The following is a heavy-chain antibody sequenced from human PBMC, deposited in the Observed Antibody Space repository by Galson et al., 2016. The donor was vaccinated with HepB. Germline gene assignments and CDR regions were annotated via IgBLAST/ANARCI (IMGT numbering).Heavy chain of an antibody. J-gene: IGHJ4*02. CDR2: VSYDGKNK. D-gene: IGHD2-15*01. Sequence: SLRLSCAASGFTFSDYGMHWVRQAPGKGPEWVAVVSYDGKNKYYSDSVKGRFTISRDNAKNSLHLQMNSLRAEDTAVYYCARNRLGWSLLEAIDSWGQGTLVTVSS. CDR3: ARNRLGWSLLEAIDS. CDR1: GFTFSDYG. V-gene: IGHV3-30*03.